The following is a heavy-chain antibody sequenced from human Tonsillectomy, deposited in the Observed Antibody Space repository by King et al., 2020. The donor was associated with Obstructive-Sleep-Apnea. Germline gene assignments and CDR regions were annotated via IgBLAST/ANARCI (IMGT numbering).Heavy chain of an antibody. CDR3: ASQLYYGSGSRPPFDY. J-gene: IGHJ4*02. V-gene: IGHV4-38-2*02. CDR1: GYSISSGYY. CDR2: IYHSGST. D-gene: IGHD3-10*01. Sequence: VQLQESGPGLVKPSETLSLTCTVSGYSISSGYYWGWIRQPPGKGLEWIGSIYHSGSTYYNPSLKSRVTISVDTSKNQFSLKLSSVTAADTAVYYCASQLYYGSGSRPPFDYWGQGTLVTVSS.